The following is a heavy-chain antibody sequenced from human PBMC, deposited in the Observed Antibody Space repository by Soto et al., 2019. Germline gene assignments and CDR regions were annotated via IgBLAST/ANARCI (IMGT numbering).Heavy chain of an antibody. Sequence: EVQLLESGGGLVQRGGSLRLSCAASGFPFSSYVMSWVRQAPGKGLEWVSGISGGGSNTFYADSVKGRFTISRDNSKTSLLLQMNSLGAEDTAVYYCAKDSNKYSSSLRGRYLDYWCQGIGVTVSS. J-gene: IGHJ4*02. CDR2: ISGGGSNT. D-gene: IGHD4-4*01. CDR3: AKDSNKYSSSLRGRYLDY. CDR1: GFPFSSYV. V-gene: IGHV3-23*01.